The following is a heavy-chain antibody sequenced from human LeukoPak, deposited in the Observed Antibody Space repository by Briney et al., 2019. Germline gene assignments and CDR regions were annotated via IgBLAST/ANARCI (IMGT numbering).Heavy chain of an antibody. D-gene: IGHD3-16*02. CDR2: NNPNTGNP. CDR3: ARAYQRLGELSLPDY. CDR1: GYTFTRYA. J-gene: IGHJ4*02. Sequence: EASVKVSCKASGYTFTRYAMNWVRQAPGQGLEWMGWNNPNTGNPTYAQGFTGRFVFSLDTSVTTAYLQISSLKAEDTAVYYCARAYQRLGELSLPDYWGQGTLVTVSS. V-gene: IGHV7-4-1*02.